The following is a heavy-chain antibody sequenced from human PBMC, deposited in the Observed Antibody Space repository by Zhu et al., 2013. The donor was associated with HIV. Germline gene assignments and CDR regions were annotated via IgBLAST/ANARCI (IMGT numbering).Heavy chain of an antibody. V-gene: IGHV1-8*01. CDR2: MNPHSGNT. D-gene: IGHD2-15*01. Sequence: QVQLVQSGAEVKKPGASVKVSCKASGYTFTSYDINWVRQATGQGLEWMGWMNPHSGNTGYAQKFQGRVTMTRNTSISTAYMELSSLRSEDTAVYYCARAVPPYCSGGSCYSLFRRAPNWFDPWGQGTLGHRLL. J-gene: IGHJ5*02. CDR1: GYTFTSYD. CDR3: ARAVPPYCSGGSCYSLFRRAPNWFDP.